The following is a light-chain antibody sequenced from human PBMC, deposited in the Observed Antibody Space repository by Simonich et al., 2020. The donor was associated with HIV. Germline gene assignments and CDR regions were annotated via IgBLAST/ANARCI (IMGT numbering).Light chain of an antibody. CDR2: WAS. V-gene: IGKV4-1*01. CDR1: QSILYSSNNKNY. Sequence: DIVMTQSPDSLAVSLGERATINCKSSQSILYSSNNKNYLAWYQQRPGQSPRLLIYWASTRESGLPDRVSGRGSGTDFTLSISSLQAEDVAVYYCQQYYSTPITFGQGTRLEIK. J-gene: IGKJ5*01. CDR3: QQYYSTPIT.